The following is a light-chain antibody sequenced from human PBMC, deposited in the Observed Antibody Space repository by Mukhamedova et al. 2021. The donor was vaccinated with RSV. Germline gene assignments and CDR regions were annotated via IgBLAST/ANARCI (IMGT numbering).Light chain of an antibody. CDR1: ESVTSRY. CDR2: GRS. Sequence: GERATLSCWASESVTSRYLAWYQQRPGQSPRLLIYGRSSRGTHISDRFSGSGSGTEFTLTISRLEPEDFAVYYCQQYGSSPRTFGEG. CDR3: QQYGSSPRT. J-gene: IGKJ2*01. V-gene: IGKV3-20*01.